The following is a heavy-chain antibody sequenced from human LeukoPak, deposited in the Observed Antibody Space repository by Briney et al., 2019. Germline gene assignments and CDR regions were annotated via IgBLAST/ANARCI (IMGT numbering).Heavy chain of an antibody. Sequence: ASVKVSCKASGYTFTSYGISWVRQAPGQGLEWMGWISAYNGNTNYAQKLQGRVTMTTDTSTSTAYMELRSLRSDGTAVYYCARASSIAVAGGPYYYYYYYMDVWGKGTTVTVSS. D-gene: IGHD6-19*01. CDR3: ARASSIAVAGGPYYYYYYYMDV. J-gene: IGHJ6*03. CDR2: ISAYNGNT. V-gene: IGHV1-18*01. CDR1: GYTFTSYG.